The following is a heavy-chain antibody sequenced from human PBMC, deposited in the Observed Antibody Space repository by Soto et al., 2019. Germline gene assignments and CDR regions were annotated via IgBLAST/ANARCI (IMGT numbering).Heavy chain of an antibody. Sequence: GGSLRLSCAASGFTFSSYGMHWVRQAPGKGLEWVAVIWYDGSNKYYADSVKGRFTISRDNSKNTLYLQMNSLRAEDTAVYYCARDFTYYDYVWGSYRYSPQYYFDYWGQGTLVTVSS. CDR2: IWYDGSNK. CDR1: GFTFSSYG. J-gene: IGHJ4*02. V-gene: IGHV3-33*01. D-gene: IGHD3-16*02. CDR3: ARDFTYYDYVWGSYRYSPQYYFDY.